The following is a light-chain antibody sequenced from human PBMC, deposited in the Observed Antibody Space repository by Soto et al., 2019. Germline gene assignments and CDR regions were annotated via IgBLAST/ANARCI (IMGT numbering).Light chain of an antibody. J-gene: IGKJ5*01. Sequence: EIVLTQSPATLSLSPGERATLSCWASQSVRSSYLAWFQQKPGLAPRLLIYDASSRATGIPDRFSGSGSGADFTLTISRLGPEDFAVYYCQQYGTSPITFGQGTRLEIK. CDR2: DAS. V-gene: IGKV3D-20*01. CDR1: QSVRSSY. CDR3: QQYGTSPIT.